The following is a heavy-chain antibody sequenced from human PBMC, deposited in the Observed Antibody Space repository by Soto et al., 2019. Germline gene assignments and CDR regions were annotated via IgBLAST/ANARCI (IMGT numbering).Heavy chain of an antibody. Sequence: GGSLRLSCAASGFTFSSYAMSWVRQAPGKGLEWVSAISGSGGSTYYADSVKGRFTISRDNSKNTLYLQMNSLRAEDTAVYYCANTRARIAVADSDYWGQGTLVTVSS. V-gene: IGHV3-23*01. CDR2: ISGSGGST. D-gene: IGHD6-19*01. CDR1: GFTFSSYA. J-gene: IGHJ4*02. CDR3: ANTRARIAVADSDY.